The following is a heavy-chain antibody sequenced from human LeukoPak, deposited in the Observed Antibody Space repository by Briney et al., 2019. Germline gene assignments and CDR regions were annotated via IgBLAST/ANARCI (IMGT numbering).Heavy chain of an antibody. J-gene: IGHJ6*03. CDR1: GYSISSGYY. D-gene: IGHD1-14*01. V-gene: IGHV4-38-2*02. Sequence: SETLSLTCTVSGYSISSGYYWGWIRQPPGKGLEWIGSIYHSGSTYYNPSLKSRVTISADTSKNQFSLKLSSVIAADTAVYYCARGRYHYYYMDVWGKGTTVTVSS. CDR2: IYHSGST. CDR3: ARGRYHYYYMDV.